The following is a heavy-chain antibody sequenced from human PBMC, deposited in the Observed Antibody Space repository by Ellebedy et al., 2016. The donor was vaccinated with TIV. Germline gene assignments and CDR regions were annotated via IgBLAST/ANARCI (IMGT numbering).Heavy chain of an antibody. CDR1: GFIFSDYY. V-gene: IGHV3-11*01. CDR3: ARDTRFIDQQHNWFDP. Sequence: GESLKISCAASGFIFSDYYMIWIRQAPGKGLECVSYISSSGSPTYYADSVRGRFTISRDNAKNSLSLQMNSLRAEDTAVYYCARDTRFIDQQHNWFDPWGQGTLVTVSS. CDR2: ISSSGSPT. D-gene: IGHD1/OR15-1a*01. J-gene: IGHJ5*02.